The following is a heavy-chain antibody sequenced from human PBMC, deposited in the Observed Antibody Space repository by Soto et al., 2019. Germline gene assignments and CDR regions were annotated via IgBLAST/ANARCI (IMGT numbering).Heavy chain of an antibody. V-gene: IGHV1-18*01. Sequence: QVHLVQSRPEMKKPGASVKVSCKASGYTFSNSAISWVRQAPGQGLEWMGWISAYNGNKNYAQNVQGRVTMTTDTSTSTAYMELRSLRSDDTAVYYCARDVLGAGASPPFDSWVQGTLVIVSS. CDR1: GYTFSNSA. CDR3: ARDVLGAGASPPFDS. J-gene: IGHJ4*02. D-gene: IGHD3-16*01. CDR2: ISAYNGNK.